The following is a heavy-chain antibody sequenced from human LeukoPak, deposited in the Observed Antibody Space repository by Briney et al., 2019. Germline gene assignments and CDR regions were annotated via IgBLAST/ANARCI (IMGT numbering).Heavy chain of an antibody. CDR2: ISYDGTNK. V-gene: IGHV3-30*04. J-gene: IGHJ4*02. CDR1: GFTFSSYA. CDR3: ARAHWSGGGYFDY. Sequence: GGSLRLSCAASGFTFSSYAMHWVRQAPGKGLEWVAVISYDGTNKYYADSVKGRFTISRDNSKNTLYLQMNSLRAEDTAVYYCARAHWSGGGYFDYWGQGTLVTVSS. D-gene: IGHD3-10*01.